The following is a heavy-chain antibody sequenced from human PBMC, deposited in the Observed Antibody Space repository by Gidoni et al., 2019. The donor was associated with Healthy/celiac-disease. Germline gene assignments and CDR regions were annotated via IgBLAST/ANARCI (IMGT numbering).Heavy chain of an antibody. CDR1: GFTFSSYA. CDR2: ISGSGGST. V-gene: IGHV3-23*01. D-gene: IGHD6-19*01. J-gene: IGHJ4*02. CDR3: AKDPRVVGGWYYFDY. Sequence: EVQLLESGGGLVQPGGSLRLSCSASGFTFSSYAMSWVRQAPGKGLEWVSAISGSGGSTYYADSVKGRFTISRDNSKNTLYLQMNSLRAEDTAVYYCAKDPRVVGGWYYFDYWGQGTLVTVSS.